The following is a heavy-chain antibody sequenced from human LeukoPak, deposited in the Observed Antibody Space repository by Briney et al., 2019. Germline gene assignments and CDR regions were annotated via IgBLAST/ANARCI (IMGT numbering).Heavy chain of an antibody. CDR2: IYTSGST. Sequence: SQTLSLTCTVSGGSISSGSYYWSWIRQLAGKGLEWIGRIYTSGSTNYNPSLKSRVTISVDTSKNQFSLKLSSVTAADTAVYYCARDGSGSYYRFDYRGQGTLVTVSS. J-gene: IGHJ4*02. CDR3: ARDGSGSYYRFDY. D-gene: IGHD3-10*01. CDR1: GGSISSGSYY. V-gene: IGHV4-61*02.